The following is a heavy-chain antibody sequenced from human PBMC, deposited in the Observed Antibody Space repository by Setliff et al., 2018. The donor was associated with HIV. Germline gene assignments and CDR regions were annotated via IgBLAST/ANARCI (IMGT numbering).Heavy chain of an antibody. D-gene: IGHD6-6*01. CDR2: INAGDDNT. J-gene: IGHJ3*02. CDR3: ARGHSSSAYDAYDI. CDR1: GYTFSTNA. Sequence: ASVKVSCKAFGYTFSTNAIHWVRQAPGQRLEWMGYINAGDDNTRYSEKFQGRVTITRDTSANTAYMELSSLRSEDTAVYYCARGHSSSAYDAYDIWGQGTMVTVS. V-gene: IGHV1-3*01.